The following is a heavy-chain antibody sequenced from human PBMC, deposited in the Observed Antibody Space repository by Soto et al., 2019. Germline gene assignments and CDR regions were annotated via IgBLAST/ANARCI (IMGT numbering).Heavy chain of an antibody. CDR3: ARHGRSRSSDYVTKWYFDL. Sequence: EVLLVQSGAEVQKPGESLRISCKGSGYTFSNHWIGWVRQLPGKGLEWMGIIYPGDSETRYSPSLEGHISISVDKSIKTAYLQWRSLKASDTAMYYCARHGRSRSSDYVTKWYFDLWGRGTLVTVS. D-gene: IGHD5-12*01. V-gene: IGHV5-51*01. CDR1: GYTFSNHW. J-gene: IGHJ2*01. CDR2: IYPGDSET.